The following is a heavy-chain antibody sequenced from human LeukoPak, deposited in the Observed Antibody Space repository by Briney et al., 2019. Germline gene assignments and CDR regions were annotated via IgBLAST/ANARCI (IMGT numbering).Heavy chain of an antibody. V-gene: IGHV3-53*01. CDR1: GFTVSSNY. CDR2: IYAGGST. D-gene: IGHD3-10*02. Sequence: GGSLRLSCAASGFTVSSNYMTWVRQAPGKGLEWVSVIYAGGSTYYADSVKGRFTISRDNAKNSLYLQMNSLRAEDTAVYYCAELGITMIGGVWGKGTTVTISS. CDR3: AELGITMIGGV. J-gene: IGHJ6*04.